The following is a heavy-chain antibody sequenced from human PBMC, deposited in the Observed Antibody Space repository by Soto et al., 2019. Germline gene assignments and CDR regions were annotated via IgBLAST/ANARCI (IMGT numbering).Heavy chain of an antibody. CDR2: IYPGDSDT. Sequence: PGESLKISCEGSGYSFTSYWIGWVRQMPGKGLEWMGIIYPGDSDTRYSPSFQGQVTISADKSISTAYLQWSSLKASDTAMYYCARHAYNNYYYYGMDVWGQGTTVTVSS. CDR1: GYSFTSYW. J-gene: IGHJ6*02. D-gene: IGHD1-1*01. CDR3: ARHAYNNYYYYGMDV. V-gene: IGHV5-51*01.